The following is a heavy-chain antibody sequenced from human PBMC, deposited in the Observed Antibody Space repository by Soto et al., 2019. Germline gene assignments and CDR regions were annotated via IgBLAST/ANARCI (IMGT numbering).Heavy chain of an antibody. CDR1: GGTFSSYA. J-gene: IGHJ6*02. CDR3: ARDKAAAGTYYYYYCMDV. Sequence: QVQLVQSGAEVKKPGSSVKVSCKASGGTFSSYAISWVRQAPGQGLEWMGGIIPIFGTANYAQKFQGRGTITADESTSTDYMEVSSLRSEDMVVYYCARDKAAAGTYYYYYCMDVWGQGTTVTVSS. CDR2: IIPIFGTA. D-gene: IGHD6-13*01. V-gene: IGHV1-69*01.